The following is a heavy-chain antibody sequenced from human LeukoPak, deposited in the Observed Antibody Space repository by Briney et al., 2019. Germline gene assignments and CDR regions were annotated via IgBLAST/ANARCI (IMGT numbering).Heavy chain of an antibody. CDR2: IYTSGST. J-gene: IGHJ4*02. CDR3: ARSPQWLPLDY. Sequence: LSLTCSVSGGSISSGSYYWSWIRQPAGKGLEWIGRIYTSGSTNYNPSLKIRVTISVDTSKNQFSLKLSSVTAADTAVYYCARSPQWLPLDYWGQGTLVTVSS. CDR1: GGSISSGSYY. V-gene: IGHV4-61*02. D-gene: IGHD6-19*01.